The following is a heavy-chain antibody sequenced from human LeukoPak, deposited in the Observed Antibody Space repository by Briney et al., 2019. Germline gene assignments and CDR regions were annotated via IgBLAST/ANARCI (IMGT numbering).Heavy chain of an antibody. J-gene: IGHJ6*04. CDR2: FDPEDGET. CDR3: ATDRRVRGVMSHYGMDV. Sequence: GASVKVSCKVSGYTLTELSMHWVRQAPGKGLEWMGGFDPEDGETIYAQKFQGRVTMTEDTSTDTAYMELSSLRPEDTAVYYCATDRRVRGVMSHYGMDVWGKGTTVTVSS. D-gene: IGHD3-10*01. V-gene: IGHV1-24*01. CDR1: GYTLTELS.